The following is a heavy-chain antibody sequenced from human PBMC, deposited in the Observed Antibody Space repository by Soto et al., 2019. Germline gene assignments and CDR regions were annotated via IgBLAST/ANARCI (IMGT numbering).Heavy chain of an antibody. CDR3: ARHYFSSTTTYANFDY. D-gene: IGHD2-2*01. J-gene: IGHJ4*02. CDR1: GGSIRSYC. Sequence: SETLSLTCTVSGGSIRSYCWTWIRQPPGEGLEWIGCICNSGTTNYNPSLKSRVAISVDTHKNQFSLQLSSVTAADTALYYCARHYFSSTTTYANFDYWGQATLVTGSS. V-gene: IGHV4-59*08. CDR2: ICNSGTT.